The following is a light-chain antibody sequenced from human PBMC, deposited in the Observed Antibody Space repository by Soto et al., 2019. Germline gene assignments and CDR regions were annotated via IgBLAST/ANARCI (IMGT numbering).Light chain of an antibody. V-gene: IGKV3-11*02. Sequence: EVVMTQSPATLSLSPGERATLSCRASQSVNIYLAWYQQKPGQSPRLVIYGSSGRATGIPTRFSGRGSGREFTLTNSRLEPEDFSVYYCQERSNWPRDSFGGGTKVEMK. J-gene: IGKJ4*01. CDR3: QERSNWPRDS. CDR1: QSVNIY. CDR2: GSS.